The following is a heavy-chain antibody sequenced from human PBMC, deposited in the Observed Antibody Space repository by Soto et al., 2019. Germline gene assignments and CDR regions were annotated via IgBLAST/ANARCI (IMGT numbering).Heavy chain of an antibody. CDR2: ISGSGGST. D-gene: IGHD6-19*01. V-gene: IGHV3-23*01. CDR3: AKSGPYSSGGVYYYYYGMDV. CDR1: GFTFSSYA. J-gene: IGHJ6*02. Sequence: PGGSLRLSCAASGFTFSSYAMSWVRQAPGKGLEWVSAISGSGGSTYYADSVKGRFTISRDNSKNTLYLQMNSLRAEDTAVYYCAKSGPYSSGGVYYYYYGMDVWGQGTTVTVSS.